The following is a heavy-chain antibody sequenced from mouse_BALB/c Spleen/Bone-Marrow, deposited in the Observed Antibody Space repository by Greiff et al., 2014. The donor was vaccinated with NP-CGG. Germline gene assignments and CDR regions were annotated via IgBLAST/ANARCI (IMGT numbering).Heavy chain of an antibody. CDR1: GFTFSDYY. CDR2: ISNGGGNT. D-gene: IGHD2-3*01. Sequence: EVHLVESGGGLVQPGGSLKLSCATSGFTFSDYYMYWVRQTPEKRLEWVAYISNGGGNTYYPDTVKGRFTISRDNAKNTLYLQMSRLKSEDTAMYYCARRGWYYAMDYWGQGTSVTVSS. J-gene: IGHJ4*01. V-gene: IGHV5-12*02. CDR3: ARRGWYYAMDY.